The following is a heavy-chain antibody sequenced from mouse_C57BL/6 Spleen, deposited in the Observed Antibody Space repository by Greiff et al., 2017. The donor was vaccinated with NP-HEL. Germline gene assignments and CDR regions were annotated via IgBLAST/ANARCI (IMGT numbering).Heavy chain of an antibody. V-gene: IGHV1-63*01. D-gene: IGHD2-3*01. J-gene: IGHJ1*03. Sequence: QVQLQQSGAELVRPGTSVKMSCKASGYTFTNYWIGWAKQRPGHGLEWIGDIYPGGGYTNYNEKFKGKATLTADKSSSTAYMQFSSLTSEDSAIYYCAREVYDGYWYFDVWGTGTTVTVSS. CDR2: IYPGGGYT. CDR1: GYTFTNYW. CDR3: AREVYDGYWYFDV.